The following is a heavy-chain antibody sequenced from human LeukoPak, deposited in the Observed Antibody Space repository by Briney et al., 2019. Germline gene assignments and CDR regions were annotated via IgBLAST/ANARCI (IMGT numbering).Heavy chain of an antibody. J-gene: IGHJ4*02. Sequence: ASVNVSFKASGYTFTSYGISWVRQAPGQGLEWMGWISAYNGNTNYAQKLQGRVTMTTDTSTSTAYMELRSLRSDDTAVYYCARVGERELPSPLDYWGQGTLVTVSS. CDR1: GYTFTSYG. CDR2: ISAYNGNT. CDR3: ARVGERELPSPLDY. V-gene: IGHV1-18*01. D-gene: IGHD1-26*01.